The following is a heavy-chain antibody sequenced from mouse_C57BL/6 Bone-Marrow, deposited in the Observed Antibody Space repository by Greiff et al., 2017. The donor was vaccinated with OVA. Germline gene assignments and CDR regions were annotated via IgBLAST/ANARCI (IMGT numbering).Heavy chain of an antibody. Sequence: VQLQQPGAELVKPGASVKMSCKASGYTFTSYWITWVKQRPGQGLEWIGDIYPGSGSTNYNEKFKSKATLTVDTSSSTAYMQLSSLTSEDSAVYYCARSVYYYGGSYVLAYWGKGTLVTVSA. CDR3: ARSVYYYGGSYVLAY. J-gene: IGHJ3*01. CDR1: GYTFTSYW. CDR2: IYPGSGST. V-gene: IGHV1-55*01. D-gene: IGHD1-1*01.